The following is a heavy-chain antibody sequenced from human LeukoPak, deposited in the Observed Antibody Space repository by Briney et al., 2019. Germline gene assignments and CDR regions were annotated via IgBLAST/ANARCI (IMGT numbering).Heavy chain of an antibody. CDR2: IYYSGST. J-gene: IGHJ3*02. CDR3: ARDRGGSYALAFDI. Sequence: RPSVTLSLTCSVSGGSISSYYWSWIRQPPGKGLEWSGYIYYSGSTNSNPSLKSRVTISVDTSKNQISLKLSSVTAADTAVYYCARDRGGSYALAFDIWGQGTMVTVSS. CDR1: GGSISSYY. V-gene: IGHV4-59*01. D-gene: IGHD1-26*01.